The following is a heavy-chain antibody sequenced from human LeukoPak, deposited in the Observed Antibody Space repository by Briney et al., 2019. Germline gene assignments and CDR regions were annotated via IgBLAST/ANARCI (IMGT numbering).Heavy chain of an antibody. CDR2: ISSSSSTI. J-gene: IGHJ3*02. CDR1: GFTFSDYY. Sequence: PGGSLRLSCAASGFTFSDYYMSWIRQAPGKGLEWVSYISSSSSTIYYADSVKGRFTISRDNAKNSLYLQMNSLRAGDTAVYYCARDHHRRLYDSQARDTFDIWGQGTMVTVSS. CDR3: ARDHHRRLYDSQARDTFDI. D-gene: IGHD3-22*01. V-gene: IGHV3-11*04.